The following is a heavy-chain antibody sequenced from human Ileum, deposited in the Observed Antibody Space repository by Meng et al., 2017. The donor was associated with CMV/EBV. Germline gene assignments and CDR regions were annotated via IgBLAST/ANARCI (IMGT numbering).Heavy chain of an antibody. CDR1: GFTFSSYA. CDR3: ARDLRPCGADCSGSAFAL. Sequence: GESLKISCVASGFTFSSYAMNWVRQAPGKGLEWVSSISSSSSFIHCADSVRGRFTISRDFAKNSLYLQMNSLRAEDTAVYYCARDLRPCGADCSGSAFALWGQGTMVTVSS. J-gene: IGHJ3*01. CDR2: ISSSSSFI. V-gene: IGHV3-21*01. D-gene: IGHD2-21*01.